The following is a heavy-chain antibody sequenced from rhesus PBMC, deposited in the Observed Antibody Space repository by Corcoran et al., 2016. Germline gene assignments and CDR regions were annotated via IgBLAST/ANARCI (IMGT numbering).Heavy chain of an antibody. CDR2: ISGCIGST. CDR1: GYSTSSVYY. D-gene: IGHD6-13*01. Sequence: QVQLQESGPGLVKPSETLSLTCAVSGYSTSSVYYWGWSRQPPGKGLEYIGYISGCIGSTYYNPSLKRRVTISKDTSKNQFSLKLSSVTAADTAVYYCARLAGIAAVDYWGQGVLVTVSS. CDR3: ARLAGIAAVDY. J-gene: IGHJ4*01. V-gene: IGHV4-99*01.